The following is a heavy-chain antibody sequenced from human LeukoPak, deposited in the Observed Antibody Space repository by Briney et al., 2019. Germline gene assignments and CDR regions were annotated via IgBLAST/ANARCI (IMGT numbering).Heavy chain of an antibody. CDR1: GFTFSSYA. J-gene: IGHJ4*02. V-gene: IGHV4-59*01. CDR3: ARGLRAAAGKIFYFDY. CDR2: IYYSGST. Sequence: LRLSCAASGFTFSSYAMSWVRQAPGKGLEWIGYIYYSGSTNYNPSLKSRVTISVDTSKNQFSLKLSSVTAADTAVYYCARGLRAAAGKIFYFDYWGQGTLVTVSS. D-gene: IGHD6-13*01.